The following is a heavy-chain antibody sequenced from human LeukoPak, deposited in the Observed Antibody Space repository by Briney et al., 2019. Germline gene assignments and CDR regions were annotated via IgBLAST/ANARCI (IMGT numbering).Heavy chain of an antibody. CDR1: GYSFTSHW. CDR3: STHKGYTSGWYKYTYDV. J-gene: IGHJ3*01. V-gene: IGHV5-51*01. Sequence: GESPKISCKGSGYSFTSHWIGWVRQISGKGLEWMGIINPADSDTRYSPSFQGQVTISVDKSINTAYLQWSSLKASDSAMYYCSTHKGYTSGWYKYTYDVWGQGSMVTVSS. CDR2: INPADSDT. D-gene: IGHD6-19*01.